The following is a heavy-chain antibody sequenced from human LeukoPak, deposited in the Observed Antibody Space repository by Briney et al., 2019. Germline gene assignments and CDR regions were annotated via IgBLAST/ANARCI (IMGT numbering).Heavy chain of an antibody. CDR3: ARLADIVATTYYYYYMDV. J-gene: IGHJ6*03. CDR2: LDPEDGET. Sequence: ASVKVSCKVSGYTLTELSMHWVRQAPGKGLEWMGGLDPEDGETIYAQKFQGRVTMTEDTSTDTAYMELSSLKASDTAMYYCARLADIVATTYYYYYMDVWGKGTTVTVSS. V-gene: IGHV1-24*01. D-gene: IGHD5-12*01. CDR1: GYTLTELS.